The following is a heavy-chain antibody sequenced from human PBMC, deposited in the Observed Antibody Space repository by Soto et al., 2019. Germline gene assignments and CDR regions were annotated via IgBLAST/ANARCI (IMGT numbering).Heavy chain of an antibody. CDR1: GFTFSSYG. D-gene: IGHD6-19*01. CDR3: AKDRRGIAVAGSSSDY. CDR2: ISSDGSDK. J-gene: IGHJ4*02. Sequence: PGGSLRLSCAASGFTFSSYGMHWVRQAPGKGLEWVAVISSDGSDKYFVDSVKGRFTISRDNSKNTLYLQMNSLRAEDTAVYYCAKDRRGIAVAGSSSDYWGQGTLVTVSS. V-gene: IGHV3-30*18.